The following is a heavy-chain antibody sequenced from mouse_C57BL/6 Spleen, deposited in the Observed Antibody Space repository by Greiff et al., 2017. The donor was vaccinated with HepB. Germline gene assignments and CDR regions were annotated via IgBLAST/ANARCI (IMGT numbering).Heavy chain of an antibody. CDR1: GYSITSGYY. CDR3: ATFYYYGSSQFAY. D-gene: IGHD1-1*01. J-gene: IGHJ3*01. Sequence: EVKLQESGPGLVKPSQSLSLTCSVTGYSITSGYYWNWIRQFPGNKLEWMGYISYDGSNNYNPSLKNRISITRDTSKNQFFLKLNSVTTEDTATYYCATFYYYGSSQFAYWGQGTLVTVSA. CDR2: ISYDGSN. V-gene: IGHV3-6*01.